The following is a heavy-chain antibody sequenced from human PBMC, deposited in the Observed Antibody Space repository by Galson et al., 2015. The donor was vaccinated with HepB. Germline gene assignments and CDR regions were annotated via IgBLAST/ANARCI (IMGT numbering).Heavy chain of an antibody. V-gene: IGHV1-46*03. D-gene: IGHD3-22*01. CDR3: ARDRTPSYDSSGYYYGPFDY. CDR2: INPSGGST. CDR1: GYTFTSYY. J-gene: IGHJ4*02. Sequence: SVKVSCKASGYTFTSYYMHWVRQAPGQGLEWMGIINPSGGSTSYAQKFQGRVTMTRDTSTSTVYMELSSLRSEDTAVYCCARDRTPSYDSSGYYYGPFDYWGQGTLVTVSS.